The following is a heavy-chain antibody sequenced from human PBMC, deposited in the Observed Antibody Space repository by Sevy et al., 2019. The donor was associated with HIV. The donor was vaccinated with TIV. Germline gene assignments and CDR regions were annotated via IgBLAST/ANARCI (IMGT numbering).Heavy chain of an antibody. J-gene: IGHJ4*02. CDR2: ICGSGGST. CDR1: GFTFSSYA. D-gene: IGHD5-12*01. V-gene: IGHV3-23*01. Sequence: GGSLRLSCAASGFTFSSYAMSWVRQAPGKGLEWVSAICGSGGSTYYADSVKGRFTISRDNSKNTLYLQMNSLRAEDTAVYYCAKDRTSTRDYFDYWGQGTLVTVSS. CDR3: AKDRTSTRDYFDY.